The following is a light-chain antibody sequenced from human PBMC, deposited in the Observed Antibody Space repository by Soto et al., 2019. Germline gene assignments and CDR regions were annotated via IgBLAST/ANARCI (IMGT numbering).Light chain of an antibody. V-gene: IGKV3-11*01. J-gene: IGKJ4*01. CDR1: QSVSSY. Sequence: EIVLTQSPATLSLSPGERATLSCRASQSVSSYIAWYQQKPGQAPRLLNYDASNRATGIPGRFSGSGSGTVFTLTISSLEPEDFAVYYCQQRSNWSLTFGGGTKVDIK. CDR2: DAS. CDR3: QQRSNWSLT.